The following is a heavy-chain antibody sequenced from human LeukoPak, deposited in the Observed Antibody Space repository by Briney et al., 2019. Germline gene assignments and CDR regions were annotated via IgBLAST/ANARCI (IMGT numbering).Heavy chain of an antibody. J-gene: IGHJ3*02. CDR3: ATYVDIVATTTGGCSGGSCYSGDAFDI. Sequence: SETLPLTCTVSGGSISSGDYYWSWIRQPPGRGLEWIGYIYYSGSTYYNPSLKSRVTISVDTSKNQFSLKLSSVTAADTAVYYCATYVDIVATTTGGCSGGSCYSGDAFDIWGQGTMVTVSS. CDR1: GGSISSGDYY. V-gene: IGHV4-30-4*01. CDR2: IYYSGST. D-gene: IGHD2-15*01.